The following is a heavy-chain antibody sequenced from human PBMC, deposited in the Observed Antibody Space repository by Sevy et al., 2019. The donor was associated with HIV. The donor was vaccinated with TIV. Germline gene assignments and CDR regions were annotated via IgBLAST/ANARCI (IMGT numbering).Heavy chain of an antibody. D-gene: IGHD2-2*01. CDR3: ARSPPVVVVPGAPSWFDP. CDR1: GGSFSGYY. V-gene: IGHV4-34*01. CDR2: INHSGST. Sequence: SETLSLTCAVHGGSFSGYYWSWIRQPPGKGLEWIGEINHSGSTNYNPSLKSRVTISVDTSKKQFSLYLSSVTAADTAVYYCARSPPVVVVPGAPSWFDPWGQGTMVTVSS. J-gene: IGHJ5*02.